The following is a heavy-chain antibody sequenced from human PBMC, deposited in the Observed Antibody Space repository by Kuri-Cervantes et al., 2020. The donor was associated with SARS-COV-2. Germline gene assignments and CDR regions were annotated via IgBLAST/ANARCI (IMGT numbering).Heavy chain of an antibody. CDR1: GYTFTSYG. D-gene: IGHD3-10*01. Sequence: ASVKVSCKASGYTFTSYGISWVRQAPGQGLEWMGGISAYNGNTNYVQKLQSRVTMTTDTSTRTAYMELSSLRSEDTAVYYYARERLGIQSSGSYYMDVWGKGTTVTVSS. J-gene: IGHJ6*03. V-gene: IGHV1-18*01. CDR3: ARERLGIQSSGSYYMDV. CDR2: ISAYNGNT.